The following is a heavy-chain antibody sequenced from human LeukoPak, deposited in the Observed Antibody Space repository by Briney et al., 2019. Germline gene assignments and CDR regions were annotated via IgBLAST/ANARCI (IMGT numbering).Heavy chain of an antibody. CDR1: GGSFSGYY. CDR2: INHSGGT. D-gene: IGHD5-18*01. CDR3: AREWYSYGPIDY. J-gene: IGHJ4*02. V-gene: IGHV4-34*01. Sequence: SETLSLTCAVYGGSFSGYYRSWIRQPPGKGLEWIGEINHSGGTNYNPSLKSRVTISVDTSKTQSYLKLSSVTAADTAVYYCAREWYSYGPIDYWGQGTLVTVSS.